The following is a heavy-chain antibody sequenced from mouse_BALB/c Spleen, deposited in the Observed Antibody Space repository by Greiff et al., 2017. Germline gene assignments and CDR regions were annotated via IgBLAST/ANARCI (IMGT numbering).Heavy chain of an antibody. CDR3: ARGYDYDYFDY. Sequence: EVKLQESGGGLVKPGGSLKLSCAASGFTFSDYYMYWVRQTPEKRLEWVATISDGGSYTYYPDSVKGRFTISRDNAKNNLYLQMSSLKSEDTAMYYCARGYDYDYFDYWGQGTTLTVSS. V-gene: IGHV5-4*02. CDR2: ISDGGSYT. J-gene: IGHJ2*01. D-gene: IGHD2-4*01. CDR1: GFTFSDYY.